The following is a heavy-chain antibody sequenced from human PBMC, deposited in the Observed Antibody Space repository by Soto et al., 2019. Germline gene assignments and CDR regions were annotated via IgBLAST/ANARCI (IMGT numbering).Heavy chain of an antibody. CDR3: ASPQAVAGPFDY. D-gene: IGHD6-19*01. CDR2: IIPIFGTA. J-gene: IGHJ4*02. V-gene: IGHV1-69*06. Sequence: ASVKVSCKASGGTFSSYAISWVRQAPGRGLEWMGGIIPIFGTANYAQKFQGRVTITADKSTSTAYMELSSLRSEDTAVYYCASPQAVAGPFDYWGQGTLVTVSS. CDR1: GGTFSSYA.